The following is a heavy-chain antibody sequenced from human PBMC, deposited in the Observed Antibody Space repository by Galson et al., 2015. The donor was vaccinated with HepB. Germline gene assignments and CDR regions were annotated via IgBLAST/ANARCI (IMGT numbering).Heavy chain of an antibody. CDR3: ARMNSSGWYEYYFDY. CDR2: IDWDDGK. J-gene: IGHJ4*02. Sequence: PALVKPTQTLTLTCTFSGFSLSTSGMCVSWIRQPPGKALEWLARIDWDDGKYYSTSLKTRLTISKDTSKNQVVLTMTNMDPVDTATYYCARMNSSGWYEYYFDYWGQGTLVTVSS. CDR1: GFSLSTSGMC. D-gene: IGHD6-19*01. V-gene: IGHV2-70*11.